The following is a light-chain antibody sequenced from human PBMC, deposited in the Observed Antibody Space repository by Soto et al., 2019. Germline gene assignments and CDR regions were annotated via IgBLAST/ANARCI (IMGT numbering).Light chain of an antibody. CDR2: GAS. CDR3: QQHINWPLT. J-gene: IGKJ4*01. CDR1: QSISSS. Sequence: EIVMTQSPATLSVSPGERATLSCRASQSISSSLAWYQQKPGQAPRLLIHGASTRATSNPGRFSGSGSGAEFTLTISSLQSEDFALYYCQQHINWPLTFGGGTKVDIK. V-gene: IGKV3-15*01.